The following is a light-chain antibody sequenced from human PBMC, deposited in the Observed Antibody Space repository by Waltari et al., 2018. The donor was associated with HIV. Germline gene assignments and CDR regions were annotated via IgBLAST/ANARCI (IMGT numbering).Light chain of an antibody. V-gene: IGKV1-5*03. CDR3: QQYNSYSRT. CDR2: KAS. J-gene: IGKJ1*01. CDR1: QSISSW. Sequence: DIQMTQSPSTLSASVGDRVTITCRASQSISSWLAWYQQKTGKAPKLLIYKASSLESGVPSRFSGSRSGTEFTLTISSLQPDDFATYYCQQYNSYSRTFGQGTKVEIK.